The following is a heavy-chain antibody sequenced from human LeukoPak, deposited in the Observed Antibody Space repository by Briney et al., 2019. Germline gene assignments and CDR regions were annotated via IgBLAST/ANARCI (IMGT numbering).Heavy chain of an antibody. J-gene: IGHJ4*02. D-gene: IGHD3-22*01. CDR1: GFTFSSYG. Sequence: PGGSLRLSCAASGFTFSSYGMHWVRQAPGKGLEWVSAISGSGGNTYYADSVKGRFTISRDNSKNTLYLHMNSLRAEDTAVYYCAKAFDRSGYYFNYFDYWGQGALVTVSS. V-gene: IGHV3-23*01. CDR2: ISGSGGNT. CDR3: AKAFDRSGYYFNYFDY.